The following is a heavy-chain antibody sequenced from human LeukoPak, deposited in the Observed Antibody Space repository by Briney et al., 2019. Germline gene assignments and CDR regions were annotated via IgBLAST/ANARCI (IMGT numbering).Heavy chain of an antibody. Sequence: TGGSLRLSCAASGFIVSSNYMSWVRQAPGKGLEWVSVIYSGRGTNYADSVKGRFTISRDNSKNTLYLQMNSLRAEDTAVYYCAAQWDGGTGAFDIWGQGTMVTVSS. CDR1: GFIVSSNY. J-gene: IGHJ3*02. V-gene: IGHV3-66*01. D-gene: IGHD1-26*01. CDR3: AAQWDGGTGAFDI. CDR2: IYSGRGT.